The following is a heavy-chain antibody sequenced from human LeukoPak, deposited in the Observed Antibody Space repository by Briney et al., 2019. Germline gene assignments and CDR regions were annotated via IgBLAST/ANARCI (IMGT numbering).Heavy chain of an antibody. CDR2: IYHSGST. CDR1: GYSISSGYY. CDR3: ARSGLSRFGF. J-gene: IGHJ4*02. D-gene: IGHD2/OR15-2a*01. V-gene: IGHV4-38-2*02. Sequence: PSETLSLTCTVSGYSISSGYYWGWIRQPPGKGLEWIGSIYHSGSTYYNPSLKSRVTISVDTSKNQFSLKLSSVTAADTAVYYCARSGLSRFGFWGQGTLVTVSS.